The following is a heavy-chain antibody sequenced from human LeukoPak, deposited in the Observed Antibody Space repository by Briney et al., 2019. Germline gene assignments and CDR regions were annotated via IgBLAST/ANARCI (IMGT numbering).Heavy chain of an antibody. D-gene: IGHD5-18*01. V-gene: IGHV1-2*02. Sequence: ASVKVSCKASGYTFTNYAMNWVRQAPGQGLEWMGWINPNSGGTNYAQKFQGRVTMTRDTSISTAYMELSRLRSDDTAVYYCARGIYSYGYNFGYWGQGTLVTVSS. CDR2: INPNSGGT. CDR3: ARGIYSYGYNFGY. CDR1: GYTFTNYA. J-gene: IGHJ4*02.